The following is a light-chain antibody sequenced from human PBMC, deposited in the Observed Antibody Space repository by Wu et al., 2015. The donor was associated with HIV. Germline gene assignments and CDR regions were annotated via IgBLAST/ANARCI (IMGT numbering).Light chain of an antibody. CDR3: QQSYSTPYD. CDR1: QNIDTF. J-gene: IGKJ2*01. V-gene: IGKV1-39*01. Sequence: DIQMTQSPSSLSASVGDRVTITCRASQNIDTFLNWYQYKPGKAPKLLIYATFTLQSGVPSRFSGSRSGTDFTLTISSLQPEDFAIYYCQQSYSTPYDFGQGPSWKSN. CDR2: ATF.